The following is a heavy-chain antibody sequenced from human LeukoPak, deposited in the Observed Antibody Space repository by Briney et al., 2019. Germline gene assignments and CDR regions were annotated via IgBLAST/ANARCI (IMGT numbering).Heavy chain of an antibody. D-gene: IGHD3-22*01. V-gene: IGHV3-23*01. CDR1: GFTFSSYA. CDR3: AKVPDITMIVVVISGGFDY. J-gene: IGHJ4*02. CDR2: ISGSGGST. Sequence: GGSLRLSCAASGFTFSSYAMSWVRQAPGKGLEWVSAISGSGGSTYYADSVKGRFTISRDNSKNTLYLQMNSLRAEDTAVYYCAKVPDITMIVVVISGGFDYWGQGTLVTVSS.